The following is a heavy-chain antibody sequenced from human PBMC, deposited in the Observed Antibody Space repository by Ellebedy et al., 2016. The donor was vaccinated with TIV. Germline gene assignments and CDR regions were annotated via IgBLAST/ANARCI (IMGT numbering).Heavy chain of an antibody. V-gene: IGHV3-7*03. CDR1: GFTFSDYW. CDR2: IKQDGGEI. D-gene: IGHD6-19*01. Sequence: GESLKISCVASGFTFSDYWMSWVRQAPGKGLEWVANIKQDGGEIYYVDSVKGRFTISRDNAKNSLYLQMNGLRAEDTAVYYCARDQWLGRAYYFDYWGRGTLVTVSS. J-gene: IGHJ4*02. CDR3: ARDQWLGRAYYFDY.